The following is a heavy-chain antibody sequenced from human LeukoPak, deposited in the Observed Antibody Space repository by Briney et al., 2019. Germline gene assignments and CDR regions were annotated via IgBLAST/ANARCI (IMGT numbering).Heavy chain of an antibody. CDR2: IIPIFGTA. D-gene: IGHD3-16*01. CDR3: ARCQGYDYVWGSYSFDY. J-gene: IGHJ4*02. CDR1: GGTFSSYA. Sequence: GASVKVSCKASGGTFSSYAISWVRQAPGQGLEWMGGIIPIFGTANYAQKFQGRVTITADESTSTAYMELSSLRSEDTAVYYCARCQGYDYVWGSYSFDYSRQRTLVTVSS. V-gene: IGHV1-69*13.